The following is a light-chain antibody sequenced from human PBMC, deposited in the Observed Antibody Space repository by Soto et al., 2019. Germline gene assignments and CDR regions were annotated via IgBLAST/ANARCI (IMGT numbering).Light chain of an antibody. CDR1: SSDVGGYNY. CDR3: SSYTISSTPV. V-gene: IGLV2-14*01. CDR2: EVS. J-gene: IGLJ3*02. Sequence: QSALTQPASVSGSPGQSITISCTGTSSDVGGYNYVSWYQQHQCKAPKLMIYEVSNRPSGVSNRFSGSKSGNTASLTISELQAEDEADYYCSSYTISSTPVFGGGTKLTVL.